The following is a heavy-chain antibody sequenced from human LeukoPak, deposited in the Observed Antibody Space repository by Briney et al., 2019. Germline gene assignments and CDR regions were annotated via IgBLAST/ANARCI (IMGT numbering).Heavy chain of an antibody. V-gene: IGHV3-30*02. CDR1: GFTFSSYG. Sequence: PGGSLRLSCAASGFTFSSYGMHWVRQAPGKGLEWVAFIRYDGSSKYYADSVKGRFTISRDNSKNTLYLQMNSLRAEDTAVYYCAKDPSLGTGYYYMDVWGKGTTVTVSS. D-gene: IGHD1-14*01. J-gene: IGHJ6*03. CDR3: AKDPSLGTGYYYMDV. CDR2: IRYDGSSK.